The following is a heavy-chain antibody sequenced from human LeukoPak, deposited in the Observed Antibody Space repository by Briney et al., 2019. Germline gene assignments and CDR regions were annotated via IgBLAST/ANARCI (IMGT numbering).Heavy chain of an antibody. CDR1: GGSVSSSFYY. V-gene: IGHV4-39*01. CDR2: IYHNGSS. D-gene: IGHD3-10*01. J-gene: IGHJ4*02. CDR3: TTLGFWVRGLPYYFAY. Sequence: PSETLSLTCTVSGGSVSSSFYYWGWIRQPPGKGLEWIGSIYHNGSSYYNPSLKSRVTISVDTSKNQFSLKLTSVTAADTAVYYCTTLGFWVRGLPYYFAYWGQGTLLTVSS.